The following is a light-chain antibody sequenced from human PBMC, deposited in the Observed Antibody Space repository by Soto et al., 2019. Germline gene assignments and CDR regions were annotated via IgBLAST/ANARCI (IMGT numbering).Light chain of an antibody. J-gene: IGKJ4*01. CDR1: QSVSGC. Sequence: EIVLTQSPATLSLSPGERATLSCRASQSVSGCLAWYQQKPGQAPRLLIYDASNRATGIPARFSGSGSGTDFTLTISSLEPEDFAVYYCQQRCNWPPVTFGGGTKVAIK. V-gene: IGKV3-11*01. CDR3: QQRCNWPPVT. CDR2: DAS.